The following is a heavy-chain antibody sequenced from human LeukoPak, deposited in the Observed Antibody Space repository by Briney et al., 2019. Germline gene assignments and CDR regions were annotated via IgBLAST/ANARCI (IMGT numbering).Heavy chain of an antibody. CDR3: ARRAEYCSSTTCPLDH. V-gene: IGHV5-51*01. J-gene: IGHJ4*02. D-gene: IGHD2-2*01. CDR1: GYSFTNYW. Sequence: KRGESLKISCKGSGYSFTNYWIGWARQMPGKGLEWMGVIYPGDSDTKYSPSFQGQATISVDKSISTAYLQWSSLKASDTAMYYCARRAEYCSSTTCPLDHWGQGTLVTVSS. CDR2: IYPGDSDT.